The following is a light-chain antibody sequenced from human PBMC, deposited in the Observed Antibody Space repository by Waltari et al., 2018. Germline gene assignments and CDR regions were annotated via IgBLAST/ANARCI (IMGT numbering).Light chain of an antibody. CDR2: GAS. CDR1: QSIRSN. V-gene: IGKV3-15*01. Sequence: EIAMTQSPATLTVLPGESATLSCRASQSIRSNLAWYQHKPGQAPRLLIYGASTRATGIPARFSGSGSGTEFTLTISSLQSEDFAVYFCQQYDNWLGTFGQGTKVEIK. J-gene: IGKJ1*01. CDR3: QQYDNWLGT.